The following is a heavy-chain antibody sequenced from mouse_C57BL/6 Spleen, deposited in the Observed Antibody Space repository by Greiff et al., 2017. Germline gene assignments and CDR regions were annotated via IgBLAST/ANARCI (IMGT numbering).Heavy chain of an antibody. CDR1: GYSFTGYF. CDR2: INPYNGDT. J-gene: IGHJ2*01. V-gene: IGHV1-20*01. D-gene: IGHD2-4*01. Sequence: EVQLQQSGPELVKPGDSVKISCKASGYSFTGYFMNWVMQSHGKSLEWIGRINPYNGDTFYNQKFKGKATLTVDKSSSTAHMELRSLTSEDSAVYYCARHDYDLNFDYWGQGTTLTVSS. CDR3: ARHDYDLNFDY.